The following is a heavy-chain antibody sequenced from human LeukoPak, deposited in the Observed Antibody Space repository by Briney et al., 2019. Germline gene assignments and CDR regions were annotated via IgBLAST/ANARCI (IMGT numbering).Heavy chain of an antibody. D-gene: IGHD1-1*01. V-gene: IGHV3-13*01. J-gene: IGHJ6*03. CDR1: GFTFSSFD. CDR2: IGTASDT. CDR3: ARGPPRGKYYYMDV. Sequence: GGSLRLSCAASGFTFSSFDMHWVRQPTGQGLEWVSTIGTASDTYYPGSEEGRFTLSRDNAKDSLYLQMNSLTAGDTAVYYCARGPPRGKYYYMDVWGKGTTVTVSS.